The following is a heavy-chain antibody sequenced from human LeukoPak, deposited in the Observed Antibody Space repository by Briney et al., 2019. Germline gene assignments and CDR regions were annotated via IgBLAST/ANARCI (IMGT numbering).Heavy chain of an antibody. CDR2: IYYSGST. CDR3: ARVSGDYDANYFDY. CDR1: GYSISSGYY. Sequence: SETLSLTCTVSGYSISSGYYWSWIRQPPGKGLEWIGYIYYSGSTYYNPSLKSRVTISVDTSKNQFSLKLSSVTAADTAVYYCARVSGDYDANYFDYWGQGTLVTVSS. V-gene: IGHV4-30-4*08. D-gene: IGHD4-17*01. J-gene: IGHJ4*02.